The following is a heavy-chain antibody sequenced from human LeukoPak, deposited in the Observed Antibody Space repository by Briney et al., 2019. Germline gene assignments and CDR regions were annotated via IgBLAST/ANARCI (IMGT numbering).Heavy chain of an antibody. D-gene: IGHD6-19*01. CDR1: GGSISSYY. V-gene: IGHV4-59*12. CDR3: ARRYSSGWSDYFDY. J-gene: IGHJ4*02. Sequence: PSETLSLTCTVSGGSISSYYWSWIRQPPGKGLEWIGYIYYSGSTNYNPSLKSRVTISVDTSKNQFSLRLSSVTAADTAVYYCARRYSSGWSDYFDYWGQGTLVTVSS. CDR2: IYYSGST.